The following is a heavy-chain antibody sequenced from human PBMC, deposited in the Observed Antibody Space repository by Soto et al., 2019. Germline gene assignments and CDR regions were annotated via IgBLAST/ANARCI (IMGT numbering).Heavy chain of an antibody. D-gene: IGHD5-12*01. CDR3: AGVEMATIDYYYYGMDV. CDR2: IIPIFGTA. V-gene: IGHV1-69*06. J-gene: IGHJ6*02. Sequence: QVQLVQSGAEVKKPGSSVKVSCKASGGTFSSYAISWVRQAPGQGLEWMGGIIPIFGTANYAQKFQGRVTITADKSTSTAYMELSSLRSEDTAVYYCAGVEMATIDYYYYGMDVWGPGTTVTVSS. CDR1: GGTFSSYA.